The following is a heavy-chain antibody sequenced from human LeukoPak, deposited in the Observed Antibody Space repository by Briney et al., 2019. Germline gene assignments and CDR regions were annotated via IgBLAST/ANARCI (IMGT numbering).Heavy chain of an antibody. D-gene: IGHD3-10*01. V-gene: IGHV3-11*04. J-gene: IGHJ6*02. CDR3: ARDRVRGVPNYYYYGMDV. CDR2: ISSSGSSI. Sequence: GGSLRLSCAASGFTFSDYYMSWIRQAPGKGLGWVSYISSSGSSIYYADSVKGRFTISRDNAKNSLYLQMNSLRAEDTAVYYCARDRVRGVPNYYYYGMDVWGQGTTVTVSS. CDR1: GFTFSDYY.